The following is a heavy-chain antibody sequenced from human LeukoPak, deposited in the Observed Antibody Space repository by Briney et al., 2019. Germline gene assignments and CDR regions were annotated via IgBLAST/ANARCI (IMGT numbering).Heavy chain of an antibody. CDR1: GDSVSSNSAA. V-gene: IGHV6-1*01. J-gene: IGHJ5*02. Sequence: SQTLSLTCAISGDSVSSNSAAWNWIRQPPSRGLEWLGRTYYRSKWYNDYAVSVKSRITINPDTSRNQFSLQLNSVTPEDTAVYYCAVSSGYDDNWFDPWGQGTLVTVSS. D-gene: IGHD5-12*01. CDR3: AVSSGYDDNWFDP. CDR2: TYYRSKWYN.